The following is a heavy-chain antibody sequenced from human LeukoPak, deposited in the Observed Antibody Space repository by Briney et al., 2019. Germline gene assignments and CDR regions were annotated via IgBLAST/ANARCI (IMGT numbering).Heavy chain of an antibody. J-gene: IGHJ4*02. CDR2: ISYDGSNK. D-gene: IGHD3-3*01. CDR1: GFTFSSYA. Sequence: GGSLRLSCAASGFTFSSYAMHWVRQAPGKGLEWVAVISYDGSNKYYADSVKGRFTISRDNSKNTLYLQMNSLRAEDTAVHYCARVITYYDFWSGLLFDYWGQGTLVTVSS. V-gene: IGHV3-30*04. CDR3: ARVITYYDFWSGLLFDY.